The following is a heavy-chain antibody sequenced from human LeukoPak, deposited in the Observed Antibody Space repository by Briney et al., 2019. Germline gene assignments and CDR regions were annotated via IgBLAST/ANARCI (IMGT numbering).Heavy chain of an antibody. CDR2: IYHSGST. D-gene: IGHD3-10*01. V-gene: IGHV4-38-2*02. Sequence: SETLSLTCTVSGYSISSGYYWGWIRQPPGKGLEWIGSIYHSGSTYYNPSLKSRVTISVDTSKNQFSLKLNSVTAADTAVYYCARTTEEYYGSGKFRKYYSYYYYMDVWGKGTTVTVSS. CDR1: GYSISSGYY. J-gene: IGHJ6*03. CDR3: ARTTEEYYGSGKFRKYYSYYYYMDV.